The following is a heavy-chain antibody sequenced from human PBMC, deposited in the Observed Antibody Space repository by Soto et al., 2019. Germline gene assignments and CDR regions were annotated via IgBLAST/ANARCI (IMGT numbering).Heavy chain of an antibody. V-gene: IGHV1-8*01. CDR1: GYTFTSYD. J-gene: IGHJ4*02. CDR3: SRHWLSGRSYY. CDR2: MNPNSGNT. Sequence: VASVKVSCKASGYTFTSYDIYWVGPATGQGLEWMGWMNPNSGNTGYAQQFKGRVTMTRNTSISTAYMELSSLRSEATAVYYCSRHWLSGRSYYWGQGTLVTVSS. D-gene: IGHD1-26*01.